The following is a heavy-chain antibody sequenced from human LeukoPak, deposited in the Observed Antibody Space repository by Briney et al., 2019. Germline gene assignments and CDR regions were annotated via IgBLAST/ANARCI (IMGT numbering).Heavy chain of an antibody. CDR2: IHYSGST. Sequence: SETLSLTCSVSGGFISSYYWSWIRQPPGKGLEWIGYIHYSGSTNYNPSLKSRVTISVDTSKNQFSLKLSSVAAADTAVYYCARDGVGVTRAFDYWGQGTPVTVSS. D-gene: IGHD1-26*01. CDR3: ARDGVGVTRAFDY. CDR1: GGFISSYY. J-gene: IGHJ4*02. V-gene: IGHV4-59*01.